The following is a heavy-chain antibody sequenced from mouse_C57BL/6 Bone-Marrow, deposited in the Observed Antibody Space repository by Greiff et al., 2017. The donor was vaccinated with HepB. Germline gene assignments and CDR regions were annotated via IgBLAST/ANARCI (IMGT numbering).Heavy chain of an antibody. J-gene: IGHJ2*01. CDR2: INPGSGGT. Sequence: VQLQESGAELVRPGTSVKVSCKASGYAFTNYLIEWVKQRPGQGLEWIGVINPGSGGTNYNEKFKGKATLTADKSSSTAYMQLSSLTSEDSAVYFCARSPSTTVVPYYFDYWGQGTTLTVSS. CDR3: ARSPSTTVVPYYFDY. V-gene: IGHV1-54*01. D-gene: IGHD1-1*01. CDR1: GYAFTNYL.